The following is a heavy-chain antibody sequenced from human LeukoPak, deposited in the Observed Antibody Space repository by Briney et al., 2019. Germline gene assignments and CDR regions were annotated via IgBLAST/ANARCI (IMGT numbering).Heavy chain of an antibody. CDR2: ISYDGSNK. CDR3: ARDYGFGELLALYYFDY. V-gene: IGHV3-30*04. Sequence: GGSLRLSCAASGFTFSSYAMHWVRQAPGKGLEWVAVISYDGSNKYYADSVKGRFTISRDNSKNTLYLQMNSLRAEDTAVYYCARDYGFGELLALYYFDYWGQGTLVTVSS. J-gene: IGHJ4*02. D-gene: IGHD3-10*01. CDR1: GFTFSSYA.